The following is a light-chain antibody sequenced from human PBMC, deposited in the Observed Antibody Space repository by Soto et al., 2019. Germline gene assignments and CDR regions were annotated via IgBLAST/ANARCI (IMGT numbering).Light chain of an antibody. CDR1: QSVSDK. V-gene: IGKV3-11*01. J-gene: IGKJ1*01. Sequence: EIVMTQSPATVSVSPGERATLSCRASQSVSDKLAWYQQKPGQAPRPLIYHASARATGIPARFSGSGSGTDFTLTISSLEPEDFAVYYCQQRSNWPRTFGQGTKVDIK. CDR3: QQRSNWPRT. CDR2: HAS.